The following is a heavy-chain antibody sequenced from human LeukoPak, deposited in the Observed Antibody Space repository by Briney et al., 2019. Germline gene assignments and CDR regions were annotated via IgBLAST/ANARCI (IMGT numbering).Heavy chain of an antibody. V-gene: IGHV4-4*07. CDR1: GGSISSYY. CDR3: ARAPSIAVAGTVYYYYYGMDV. J-gene: IGHJ6*02. Sequence: PSETLSLTCTVSGGSISSYYWSWIRQPAGKGLEWIGRIYTSGSTNYNPSLKSRVTMSVDTSKNQFSLKLSSVTAADTAVYYCARAPSIAVAGTVYYYYYGMDVWGQGTTVTVSS. D-gene: IGHD6-19*01. CDR2: IYTSGST.